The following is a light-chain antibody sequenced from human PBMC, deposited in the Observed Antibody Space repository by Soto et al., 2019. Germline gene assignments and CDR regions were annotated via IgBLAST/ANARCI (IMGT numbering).Light chain of an antibody. V-gene: IGKV3-20*01. CDR2: SSS. Sequence: EVALKQFPGTLSLSPGERGTLSCRASQSVSKNYLAWYQQKPGQSPKLLIFSSSDRATGIPDRFSGSGSGTDFTLTISSLEPEDFAVYYCQQYCRSPPYTFGQGTKLEIK. CDR1: QSVSKNY. J-gene: IGKJ2*01. CDR3: QQYCRSPPYT.